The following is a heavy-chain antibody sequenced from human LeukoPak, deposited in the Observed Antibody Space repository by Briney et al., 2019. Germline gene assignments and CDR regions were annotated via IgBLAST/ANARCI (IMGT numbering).Heavy chain of an antibody. D-gene: IGHD2-21*02. Sequence: SGGSLRLSCAASGFTFSSYSMNWVRRAPGKGLEWISSISSSSSYIYYADSVKGRFTISRDNAKNSLYLQMNSLRAEDTAVYYCARGGEVVVTAFYFDYWGQGTLVTVSS. CDR3: ARGGEVVVTAFYFDY. J-gene: IGHJ4*02. V-gene: IGHV3-21*01. CDR2: ISSSSSYI. CDR1: GFTFSSYS.